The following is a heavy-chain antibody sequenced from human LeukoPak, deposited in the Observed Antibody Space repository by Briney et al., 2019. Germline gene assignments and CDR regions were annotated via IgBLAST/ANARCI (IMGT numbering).Heavy chain of an antibody. CDR3: ARLTVTTWDWFDP. CDR2: ISISGGT. V-gene: IGHV4-4*07. CDR1: GGSISSYY. Sequence: SETLSLTCTVSGGSISSYYWNWIRQPAGKGLEWIGRISISGGTNYNPSLKSRVTMSVDTSKNQFSLKLSSVTAADTAVYYCARLTVTTWDWFDPWGQGTLVTASS. J-gene: IGHJ5*02. D-gene: IGHD4-17*01.